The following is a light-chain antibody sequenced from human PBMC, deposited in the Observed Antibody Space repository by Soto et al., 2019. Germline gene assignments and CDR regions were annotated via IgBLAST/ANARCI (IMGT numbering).Light chain of an antibody. J-gene: IGKJ5*01. Sequence: ERVMTQSPATLSVSPGERATLSCRASQSVSSNLAWYQQKPGQAPRLFIYGASTRATAIPPRFSGSGSGTEFTLTISSLQSEDFAVYYCQQYDNWPITFGQGNDWRL. CDR3: QQYDNWPIT. CDR2: GAS. V-gene: IGKV3-15*01. CDR1: QSVSSN.